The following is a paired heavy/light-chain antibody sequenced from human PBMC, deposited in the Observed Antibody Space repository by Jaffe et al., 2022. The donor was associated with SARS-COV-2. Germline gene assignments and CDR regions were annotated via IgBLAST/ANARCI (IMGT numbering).Heavy chain of an antibody. V-gene: IGHV1-69*01. CDR2: IIPIFGTA. J-gene: IGHJ6*02. CDR1: GGTFSSYA. D-gene: IGHD2-21*01. Sequence: QVQLVQSGAEVKKPGSSVKVSCKASGGTFSSYAISWVRQAPGQGLEWMGGIIPIFGTANYAQKFQGRVTITADESTSTAYMELSSLRSEDTAVYYCASSIRIRNGIDIEGYGMDVWGQGTTVTVSS. CDR3: ASSIRIRNGIDIEGYGMDV.
Light chain of an antibody. CDR3: QQLNSYPQS. CDR1: QGISSY. CDR2: AAS. Sequence: DIQLTQSPSFLSASVGDRVTITCRASQGISSYLAWYQQKPGKAPKLLIYAASTLQSGVPSRFSGSGSGTEFTLTISSLQPEDFATYYCQQLNSYPQSFGGGTKVEIK. V-gene: IGKV1-9*01. J-gene: IGKJ4*01.